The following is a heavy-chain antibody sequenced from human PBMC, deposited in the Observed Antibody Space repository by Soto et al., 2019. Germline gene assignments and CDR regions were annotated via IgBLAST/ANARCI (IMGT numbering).Heavy chain of an antibody. D-gene: IGHD1-1*01. CDR1: GFTFSTYG. CDR2: ISPSSSTI. V-gene: IGHV3-48*01. CDR3: ARGTPTGTWTY. J-gene: IGHJ4*02. Sequence: GGSLRLSCAASGFTFSTYGMNWVRQAPGKGLGWVSYISPSSSTIYYADSVRGRFTISRDNAKNSLYLQMNSLRAEDTAVYYCARGTPTGTWTYWGQGALVTVSS.